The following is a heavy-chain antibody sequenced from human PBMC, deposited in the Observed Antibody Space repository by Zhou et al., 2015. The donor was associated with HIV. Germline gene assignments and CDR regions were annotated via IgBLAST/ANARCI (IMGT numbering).Heavy chain of an antibody. CDR1: GYTFGDYF. J-gene: IGHJ4*02. CDR2: AHPKSRYA. CDR3: ARGREYSSGWHDRHPFDY. Sequence: QGQLAQSGTEVKTPGASVKVSCKTSGYTFGDYFLHWVRQAPGHGLEWMGWAHPKSRYARYAQKFQGRVTLTTDPSIRTAYMEVRSLTSADTAVYYCARGREYSSGWHDRHPFDYWGQGTLVTVSS. D-gene: IGHD6-19*01. V-gene: IGHV1-2*02.